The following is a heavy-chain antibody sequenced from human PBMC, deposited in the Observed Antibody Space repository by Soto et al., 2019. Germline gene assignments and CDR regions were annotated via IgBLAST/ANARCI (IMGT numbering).Heavy chain of an antibody. J-gene: IGHJ3*02. D-gene: IGHD2-8*01. CDR2: IGPKSGVI. V-gene: IGHV3-48*02. Sequence: GGSLRLSCVASGFTFSTYSMNWVRQAPGEGLEWVSYIGPKSGVIAYADSVKGRFTISRDNAKNSLYLQIDSLRDEDTALYYCARDTQWAFDIWGQGAMVTVSS. CDR3: ARDTQWAFDI. CDR1: GFTFSTYS.